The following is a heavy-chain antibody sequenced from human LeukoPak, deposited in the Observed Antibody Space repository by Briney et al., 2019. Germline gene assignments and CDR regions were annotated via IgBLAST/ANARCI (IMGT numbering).Heavy chain of an antibody. D-gene: IGHD6-13*01. V-gene: IGHV3-9*01. Sequence: GGSLRLSCAASGFPFDDFAMHWVRQAPGKGLEWVSGLSWNGVTIGYADSVKGRFTISRDNSKNTLYLQMNSLRAEDTAVYYCARVGAAAGWYYFDYWGQGTLVTVSS. J-gene: IGHJ4*02. CDR2: LSWNGVTI. CDR3: ARVGAAAGWYYFDY. CDR1: GFPFDDFA.